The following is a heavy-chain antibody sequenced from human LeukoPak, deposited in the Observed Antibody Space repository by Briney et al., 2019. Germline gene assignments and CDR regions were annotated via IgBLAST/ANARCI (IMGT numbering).Heavy chain of an antibody. CDR2: ISSSSSYI. Sequence: GGSLRLSCAASGFTFSTSAMTWVRQAPGKGLEWVSSISSSSSYIYYADSVKGRFTISRDNAKNSLYLQMNSLRAEDTAVYYCAREDFDYWGQGILVTVSS. CDR1: GFTFSTSA. J-gene: IGHJ4*02. V-gene: IGHV3-21*01. CDR3: AREDFDY.